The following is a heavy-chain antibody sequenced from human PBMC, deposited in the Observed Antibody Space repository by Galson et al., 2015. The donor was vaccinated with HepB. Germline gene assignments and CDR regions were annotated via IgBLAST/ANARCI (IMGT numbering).Heavy chain of an antibody. D-gene: IGHD3-16*01. V-gene: IGHV1-18*01. CDR2: ISAYNGNT. CDR1: GGTFSSYA. CDR3: ARVGYDYVWGTLNWFDP. Sequence: SVKVSCKASGGTFSSYAISWVRQAPGQGLEWMGWISAYNGNTNYAQKLQGRVTMTTDTSTSTAYMELRSLRSDDTAVYYCARVGYDYVWGTLNWFDPWGQGTLVTVSS. J-gene: IGHJ5*02.